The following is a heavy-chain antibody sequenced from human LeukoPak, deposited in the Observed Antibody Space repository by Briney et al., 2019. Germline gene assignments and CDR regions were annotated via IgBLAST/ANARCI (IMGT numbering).Heavy chain of an antibody. J-gene: IGHJ4*02. V-gene: IGHV4-39*01. Sequence: SETLSLTCTVSGDSISTSNSYWGWIRQPPGKGLEWIGSIYYSGNTYYNASLKSRVTISVDTSKDQFSLKLSSVTAADTAVYYCARREFPIIAAAGFDYWGQGTLVTVSS. D-gene: IGHD6-13*01. CDR2: IYYSGNT. CDR3: ARREFPIIAAAGFDY. CDR1: GDSISTSNSY.